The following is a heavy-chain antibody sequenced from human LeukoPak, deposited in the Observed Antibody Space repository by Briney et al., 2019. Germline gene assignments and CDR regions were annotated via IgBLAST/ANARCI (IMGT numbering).Heavy chain of an antibody. J-gene: IGHJ4*02. CDR3: ARPYSRIAAADDFDY. V-gene: IGHV4-30-4*08. Sequence: SETLSLTCTVSGGSISSGDYYWNWIRQPPGKGLEWIGYIYYSGSTYYNPSLKSRVTISVDTSKNQFSLKLSSVTAADTAVYYCARPYSRIAAADDFDYWGQGTLVTVSS. CDR2: IYYSGST. CDR1: GGSISSGDYY. D-gene: IGHD6-13*01.